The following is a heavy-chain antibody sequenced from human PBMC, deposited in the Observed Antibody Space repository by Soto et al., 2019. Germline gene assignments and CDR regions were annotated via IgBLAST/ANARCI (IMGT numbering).Heavy chain of an antibody. V-gene: IGHV1-69*08. J-gene: IGHJ4*02. CDR3: AREFTGWAEADMPYYFDS. Sequence: QVRLVQSGAEVKRPGSSVKVSCKAPGGTFTSYTLSWVRQVPGQEPEWMGRIIPILGIASYAQKFQGRLTSTADKSTSTAYMDLTALRSEDTAIYYCAREFTGWAEADMPYYFDSWGQGTLVVVSS. D-gene: IGHD6-13*01. CDR1: GGTFTSYT. CDR2: IIPILGIA.